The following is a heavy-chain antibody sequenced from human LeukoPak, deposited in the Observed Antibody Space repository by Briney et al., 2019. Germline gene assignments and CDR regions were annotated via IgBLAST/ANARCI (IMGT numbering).Heavy chain of an antibody. V-gene: IGHV3-66*01. CDR3: ARGGRRSSGYYYVNY. J-gene: IGHJ4*02. D-gene: IGHD3-22*01. Sequence: GGSLRLSCAASGFTVSSNYMSWVREAPGKGLEWVSVIYSGGSTYYADSVKGRFTISRDNSKNTLYLQMNSLRAEDTAVYYCARGGRRSSGYYYVNYWGQGTLVTVSS. CDR1: GFTVSSNY. CDR2: IYSGGST.